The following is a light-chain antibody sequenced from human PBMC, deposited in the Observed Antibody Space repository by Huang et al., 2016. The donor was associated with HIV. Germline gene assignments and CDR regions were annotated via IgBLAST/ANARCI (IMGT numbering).Light chain of an antibody. CDR1: QSVSSY. J-gene: IGKJ2*01. V-gene: IGKV3-11*01. CDR2: DTS. Sequence: ELVLTQYPATLSLSPGQRATLSCRASQSVSSYLAWYQQKPGEAPRLIIYDTSKRATGVPARFSGSGSGTDFTLTISRLEPEDFAVYYCQQHSNWPLLGQGTKLEI. CDR3: QQHSNWPL.